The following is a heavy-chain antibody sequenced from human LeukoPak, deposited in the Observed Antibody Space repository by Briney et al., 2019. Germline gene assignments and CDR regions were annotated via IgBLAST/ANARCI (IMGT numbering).Heavy chain of an antibody. J-gene: IGHJ4*02. CDR2: IYYRGST. Sequence: SETLSLTCTVSGGSITSGDYYWSWIRQPPGKGLEWIGYIYYRGSTYHNPSLKSRVTISVDTFKNQFSLKLSSVTAADTAVYYCARRGRYYFDYWGQGTLVTVSS. CDR1: GGSITSGDYY. V-gene: IGHV4-30-4*08. CDR3: ARRGRYYFDY.